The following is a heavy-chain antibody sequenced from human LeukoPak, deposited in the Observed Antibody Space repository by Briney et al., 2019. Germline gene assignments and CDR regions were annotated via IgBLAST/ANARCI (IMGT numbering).Heavy chain of an antibody. CDR3: ARGASSWYSFDY. J-gene: IGHJ4*02. V-gene: IGHV1-69*13. Sequence: GASVKVSCKASGGTFSSYAISWVRQAPGRGLEWMGGIIPIFGTANYAQKFQGRVTITADESTSTAYMELSSLRSEDTAVYYCARGASSWYSFDYWGQGTLVTVSS. CDR1: GGTFSSYA. CDR2: IIPIFGTA. D-gene: IGHD6-13*01.